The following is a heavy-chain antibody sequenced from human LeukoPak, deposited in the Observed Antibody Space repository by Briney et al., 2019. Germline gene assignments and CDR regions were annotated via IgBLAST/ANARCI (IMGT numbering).Heavy chain of an antibody. J-gene: IGHJ5*02. D-gene: IGHD1-26*01. Sequence: GGSLRLSCAASGFTFSSNWMNWVRQAPGKGLEWVANIKQDGSAKNYVDSVKGRFTISRDNSKNSLYLQMSSLRAEDTALYFCAKGVRSGTYYNCFDPWGQGTLVTVSS. V-gene: IGHV3-7*05. CDR1: GFTFSSNW. CDR2: IKQDGSAK. CDR3: AKGVRSGTYYNCFDP.